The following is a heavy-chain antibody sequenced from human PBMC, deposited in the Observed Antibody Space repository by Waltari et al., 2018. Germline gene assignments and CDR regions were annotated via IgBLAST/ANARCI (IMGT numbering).Heavy chain of an antibody. CDR2: IDYSGST. CDR1: GGSISSHY. D-gene: IGHD3-16*02. V-gene: IGHV4-59*11. Sequence: QVQLQESGPGLVKPSETLSLTCTVSGGSISSHYWSWIRQPPGKGLEGIGYIDYSGSTNYNPSLKSRVTISVDTSKNQFSLKLSSVTAADTAVYYCARDVYDYVWGSYRFSAFDIWGQGTMVTVSS. J-gene: IGHJ3*02. CDR3: ARDVYDYVWGSYRFSAFDI.